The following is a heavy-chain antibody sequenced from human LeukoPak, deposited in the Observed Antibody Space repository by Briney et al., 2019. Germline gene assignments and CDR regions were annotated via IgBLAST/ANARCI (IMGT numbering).Heavy chain of an antibody. CDR1: GGSISSYY. Sequence: SETLSLTCTVSGGSISSYYWSWIRQPPGKGLEWIGYIYYSGSTNYNPSLKSRVTISVKTSKNQFSLKLSSVTAADTAVYYCARGGVGDPAALHYWGQGTLVTVSS. J-gene: IGHJ4*02. CDR3: ARGGVGDPAALHY. V-gene: IGHV4-59*01. CDR2: IYYSGST. D-gene: IGHD1-26*01.